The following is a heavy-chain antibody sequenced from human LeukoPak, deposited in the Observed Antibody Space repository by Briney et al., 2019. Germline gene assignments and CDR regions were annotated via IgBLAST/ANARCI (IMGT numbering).Heavy chain of an antibody. CDR3: ARVKASSSWYSVDY. CDR2: IYYSGST. J-gene: IGHJ4*02. Sequence: SGTLSLTCTVSGGSISSYYWSWIRQPPGKGLEWIGYIYYSGSTNYNPSLKSRVTISVDTSKNQFSLKLSSVTAADTAVYYCARVKASSSWYSVDYWGQGTLVTVSS. CDR1: GGSISSYY. V-gene: IGHV4-59*01. D-gene: IGHD6-13*01.